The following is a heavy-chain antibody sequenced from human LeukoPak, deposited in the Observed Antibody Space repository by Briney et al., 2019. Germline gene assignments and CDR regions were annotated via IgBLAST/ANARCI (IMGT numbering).Heavy chain of an antibody. V-gene: IGHV3-30-3*01. CDR2: ISYDGGKE. D-gene: IGHD3-9*01. CDR1: GFSFNNFA. Sequence: GGSLRLSCVASGFSFNNFAMHWVRQAPGRGLEWVAVISYDGGKEHYAESMNGRFTISRDNSNNTLYLEINSPTPEDTAIYYCASCSRSAYYDILTAYYDYWGQGTQVTVSS. CDR3: ASCSRSAYYDILTAYYDY. J-gene: IGHJ4*02.